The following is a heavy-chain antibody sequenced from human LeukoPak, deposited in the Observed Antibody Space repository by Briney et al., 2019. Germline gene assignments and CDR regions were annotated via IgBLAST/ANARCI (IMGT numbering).Heavy chain of an antibody. D-gene: IGHD3-22*01. CDR1: GGSFSGYY. CDR3: ARGSPTVYYDSSGYFAEYFQH. Sequence: KPSETLFLTCVVYGGSFSGYYWSWIRQPPGKGLEWIGEINHSGSTNYNPSLKSRVTISVDKSKNQFSLKLSSVTAADTAVYYCARGSPTVYYDSSGYFAEYFQHWGQGTLVTVSS. CDR2: INHSGST. J-gene: IGHJ1*01. V-gene: IGHV4-34*01.